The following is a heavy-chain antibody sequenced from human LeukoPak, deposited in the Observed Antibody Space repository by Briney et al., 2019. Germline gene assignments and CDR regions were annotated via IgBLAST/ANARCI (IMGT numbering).Heavy chain of an antibody. CDR2: IYSGGNT. J-gene: IGHJ4*02. Sequence: GGSLRLSCAASGFAVSSNYLSWVRQAPGKELEWVSVIYSGGNTYYADSVKGRFTISRDNSKNTLFLQMHSLRAEDTAVYYCARRGDGGRSFDYWGQGTLVTVSS. CDR3: ARRGDGGRSFDY. CDR1: GFAVSSNY. D-gene: IGHD4-23*01. V-gene: IGHV3-53*01.